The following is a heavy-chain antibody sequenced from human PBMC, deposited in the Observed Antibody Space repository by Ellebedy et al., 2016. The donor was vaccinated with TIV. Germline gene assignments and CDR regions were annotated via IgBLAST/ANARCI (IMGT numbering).Heavy chain of an antibody. V-gene: IGHV2-70*11. D-gene: IGHD1-26*01. Sequence: SGPTLVKPTQTLTLTCTFSGFSLSTSGVGVGWIRQPPGKALEWLARIDWDDDKYYSTSLKTRLTISKDTSKNQVVLTMTNMDPVDTATYYCARIQGSGSLYYYYGMDVWGQGTTVTVSS. CDR2: IDWDDDK. CDR1: GFSLSTSGVG. J-gene: IGHJ6*02. CDR3: ARIQGSGSLYYYYGMDV.